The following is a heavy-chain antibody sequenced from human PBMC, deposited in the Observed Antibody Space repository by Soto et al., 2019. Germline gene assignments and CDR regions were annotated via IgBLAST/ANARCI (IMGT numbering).Heavy chain of an antibody. V-gene: IGHV4-34*01. CDR1: GGSFSGHY. J-gene: IGHJ5*02. CDR3: ARWGDDYGDNQNWFDP. Sequence: SETLSLTCAVYGGSFSGHYWNWIRQPQGKGLEWIGEINHSGRTNYNPSLESRVTISLDTSKKEFSLKMTSVTAADTAVYYCARWGDDYGDNQNWFDPWGQGTPVTVSS. D-gene: IGHD4-17*01. CDR2: INHSGRT.